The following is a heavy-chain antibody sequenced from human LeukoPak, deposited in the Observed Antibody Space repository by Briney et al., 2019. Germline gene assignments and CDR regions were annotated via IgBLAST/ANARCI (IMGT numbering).Heavy chain of an antibody. D-gene: IGHD6-13*01. CDR2: INSDGSST. CDR3: ARGYSSSWYDYYYYGMDV. J-gene: IGHJ6*02. Sequence: QPGGSLRLSCAASGFTFSSYWMHWVRQAPGEGLVWVSRINSDGSSTSYADSVKGRFTISRDNAKNTLYLQMNSLRAEDTAVYYCARGYSSSWYDYYYYGMDVWGQGTTVTVSS. CDR1: GFTFSSYW. V-gene: IGHV3-74*01.